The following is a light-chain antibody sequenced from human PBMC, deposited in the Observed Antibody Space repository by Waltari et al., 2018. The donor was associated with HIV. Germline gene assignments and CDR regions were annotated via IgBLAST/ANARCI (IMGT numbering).Light chain of an antibody. CDR3: QQYNTY. V-gene: IGKV1-5*03. CDR2: KAS. Sequence: DIQVTQSPSTLSASVGDRVTITCRANQSIDNWLAWYQQKPGKAPNLLIYKASNLETGVPSRFSGSGSGTEFTLTISSLQPDDFATYDCQQYNTYFGQGTKLEIK. J-gene: IGKJ2*01. CDR1: QSIDNW.